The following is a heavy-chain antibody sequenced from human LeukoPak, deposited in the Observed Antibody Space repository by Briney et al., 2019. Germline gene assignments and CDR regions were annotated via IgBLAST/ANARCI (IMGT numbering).Heavy chain of an antibody. J-gene: IGHJ4*02. D-gene: IGHD2-15*01. V-gene: IGHV4-34*01. CDR3: ARHPYCSGGSCYRNTYFDY. CDR1: GGSFSGYY. Sequence: SETLSLTCAVYGGSFSGYYWSWIRQPPGKGLEWIGEINHSGSTNYNPSLKSRVTISVDTSKNQFSLKLSSVTAADTAVYYCARHPYCSGGSCYRNTYFDYWGQGTLVTVSS. CDR2: INHSGST.